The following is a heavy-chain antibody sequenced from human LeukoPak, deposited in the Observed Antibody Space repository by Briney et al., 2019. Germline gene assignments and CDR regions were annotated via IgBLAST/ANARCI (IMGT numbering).Heavy chain of an antibody. J-gene: IGHJ3*02. Sequence: PSETLSLTCTVSGGSISSYYWSWIRQPPGKGLEWIGCIYYSGSTNYNPSLKSRVTISVDTSKNQLSLKLTSVTAADTALYYCARDRGYGDYDDAFDIWGQGTMVTVSS. CDR2: IYYSGST. CDR1: GGSISSYY. V-gene: IGHV4-59*01. D-gene: IGHD4-17*01. CDR3: ARDRGYGDYDDAFDI.